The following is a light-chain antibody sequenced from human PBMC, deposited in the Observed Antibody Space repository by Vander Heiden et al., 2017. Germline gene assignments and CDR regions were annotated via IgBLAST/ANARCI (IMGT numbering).Light chain of an antibody. Sequence: DIVLTQSPATLSLSPGARATLSCRASQSVGSYLAWYQQKPGQAPRLLIYDASNRATGIPARFSGSGSGTDFTLTISSLEPEDFAVYYCQQRSNWNTFGQGTKLEIK. J-gene: IGKJ2*01. CDR2: DAS. CDR3: QQRSNWNT. V-gene: IGKV3-11*01. CDR1: QSVGSY.